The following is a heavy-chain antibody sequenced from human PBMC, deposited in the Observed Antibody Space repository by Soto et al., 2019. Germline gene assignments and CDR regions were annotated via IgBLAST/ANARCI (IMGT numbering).Heavy chain of an antibody. CDR3: ARGRLDYYGSGSSTAFGY. D-gene: IGHD3-10*01. J-gene: IGHJ4*02. V-gene: IGHV1-69*06. CDR2: IIPIFGTA. CDR1: GGTFSSYA. Sequence: SVKVSCKASGGTFSSYAISWVRQTPGQGLEWMGGIIPIFGTANYAQKFQGRVTITADKSTSTAYMELSSLRSEDTAVYYCARGRLDYYGSGSSTAFGYWGQGTLVTVSS.